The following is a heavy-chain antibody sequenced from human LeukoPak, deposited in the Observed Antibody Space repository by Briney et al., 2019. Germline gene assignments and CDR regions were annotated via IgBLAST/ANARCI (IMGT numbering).Heavy chain of an antibody. J-gene: IGHJ6*03. D-gene: IGHD6-6*01. CDR1: GFTFSSYA. CDR3: AKVYSSSSGYYYYYMDV. Sequence: PGGSLRLSCAASGFTFSSYAMSWVRQAPGKGLEWVSAISGSGGSTYYADSVKGRFTISRDNSKNTLYLQMNSLRAEDTAVYYCAKVYSSSSGYYYYYMDVWGKGTTVTVSS. V-gene: IGHV3-23*01. CDR2: ISGSGGST.